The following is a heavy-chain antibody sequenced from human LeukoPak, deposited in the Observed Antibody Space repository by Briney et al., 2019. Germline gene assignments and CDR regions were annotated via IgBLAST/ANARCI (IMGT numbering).Heavy chain of an antibody. D-gene: IGHD2-15*01. CDR1: GGSISSYY. CDR3: ARVPGYCSGGSCYSGPTWFDP. Sequence: SETLSLTCTVSGGSISSYYWSWIRQPPGKGLEWIGYIYYSGSTNYNPSLKSRVTISVDTSENQFSLKLSSVTAADTAVYYCARVPGYCSGGSCYSGPTWFDPWGQGTLVTVSS. CDR2: IYYSGST. J-gene: IGHJ5*02. V-gene: IGHV4-59*01.